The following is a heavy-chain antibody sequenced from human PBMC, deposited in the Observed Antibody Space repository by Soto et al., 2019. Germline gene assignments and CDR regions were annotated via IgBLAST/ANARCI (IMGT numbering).Heavy chain of an antibody. CDR3: AAASGGNSVEDY. CDR2: IVVGSGNT. V-gene: IGHV1-58*01. Sequence: ASVKVSCKASGFTFTSSAVQWVRQARGQRLEWIGWIVVGSGNTNYAQKFQERVTITRDMSTSTAYMELSSLRSEDTAVYYCAAASGGNSVEDYWGQGTQVTVYS. D-gene: IGHD2-21*02. J-gene: IGHJ4*02. CDR1: GFTFTSSA.